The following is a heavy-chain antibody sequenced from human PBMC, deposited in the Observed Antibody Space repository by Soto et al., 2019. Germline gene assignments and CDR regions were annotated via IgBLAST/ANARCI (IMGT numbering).Heavy chain of an antibody. CDR1: GFTFSNAW. V-gene: IGHV3-15*01. CDR2: IKRKTDGGTT. Sequence: EVQLVESGGGLVKPGGSLRLSCAASGFTFSNAWMSWVRQAPGKGLEWVGRIKRKTDGGTTDYAAPVKGRFTISRDDSKNTLDLKMNSLKTEDTAVYYCTTEQEDFDWSSDIWGQGTMVTVSS. CDR3: TTEQEDFDWSSDI. J-gene: IGHJ3*02. D-gene: IGHD3-9*01.